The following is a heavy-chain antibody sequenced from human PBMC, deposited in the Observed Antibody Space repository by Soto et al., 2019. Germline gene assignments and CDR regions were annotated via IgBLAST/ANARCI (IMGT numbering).Heavy chain of an antibody. CDR1: GGSISSGGYY. J-gene: IGHJ3*02. CDR3: ASATDPSLIGYCTNGVCYTGAFDI. CDR2: IHYSGST. D-gene: IGHD2-8*01. Sequence: SETLSLTCTVSGGSISSGGYYWSWIRQHPGKGLEWIGYIHYSGSTYYNPSLKSRVTISVDTSKNQFSLKLSSVTAADTAVYYCASATDPSLIGYCTNGVCYTGAFDIWGQGTMVTVSS. V-gene: IGHV4-31*03.